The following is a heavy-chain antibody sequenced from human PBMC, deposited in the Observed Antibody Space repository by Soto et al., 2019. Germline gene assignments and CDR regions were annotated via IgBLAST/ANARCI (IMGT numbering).Heavy chain of an antibody. J-gene: IGHJ4*02. CDR3: VSWVSAHFDF. V-gene: IGHV3-23*01. CDR2: IDSGGVNT. D-gene: IGHD2-8*01. CDR1: ALTFGNHA. Sequence: GGSLRLSCAASALTFGNHAMTWARRPPGKGLEWVSTIDSGGVNTHYADSVKGRFTISRDNSRNTLYLQMNNLRPEDTALYYCVSWVSAHFDFWGRGTQVTVSS.